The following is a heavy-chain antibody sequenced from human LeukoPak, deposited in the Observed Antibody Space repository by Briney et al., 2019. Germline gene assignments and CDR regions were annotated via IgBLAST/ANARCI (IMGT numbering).Heavy chain of an antibody. J-gene: IGHJ6*03. CDR3: AKAEGSTDYYYYYMDV. CDR2: IYSGGST. Sequence: PGGSLRLSCAASGFTVSSNYMSWVRQAPGKGLEWVSVIYSGGSTYYADSVKGRFTTTRDNSKSTQYLQMSSLRAEDTAVYYCAKAEGSTDYYYYYMDVWGKGTTVTVSS. D-gene: IGHD6-13*01. CDR1: GFTVSSNY. V-gene: IGHV3-53*01.